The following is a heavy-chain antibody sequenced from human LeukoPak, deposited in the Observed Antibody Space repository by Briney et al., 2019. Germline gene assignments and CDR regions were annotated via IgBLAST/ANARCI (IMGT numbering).Heavy chain of an antibody. CDR2: INPDGSST. Sequence: PGGSLRLSFAASGFTFSSYWMHWVRQAPGKGLVWVSRINPDGSSTNYADSVKGRFTISRDNAKNTLYLQMNSLRAEDTAVYYCARDCSSTSCYLFDYRGQGTLVTVSS. CDR3: ARDCSSTSCYLFDY. D-gene: IGHD2-2*01. J-gene: IGHJ4*02. V-gene: IGHV3-74*01. CDR1: GFTFSSYW.